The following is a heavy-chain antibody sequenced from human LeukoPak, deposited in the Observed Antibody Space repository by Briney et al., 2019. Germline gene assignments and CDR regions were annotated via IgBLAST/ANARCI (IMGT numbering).Heavy chain of an antibody. V-gene: IGHV4-39*01. CDR1: GGSINSGSYY. J-gene: IGHJ5*02. D-gene: IGHD5-18*01. Sequence: PSETLSLTCTVSGGSINSGSYYWGWIRQPPGKGMEWIGSLSYTGSTYDNPSLKSRVTISVDTSKNQVSLKLTSVTAADTAIYYCARQHRYGYLYFDTWGQGTLVTVSS. CDR3: ARQHRYGYLYFDT. CDR2: LSYTGST.